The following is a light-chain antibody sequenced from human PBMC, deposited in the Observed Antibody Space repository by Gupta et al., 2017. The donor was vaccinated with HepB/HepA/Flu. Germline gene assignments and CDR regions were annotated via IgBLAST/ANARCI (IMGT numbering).Light chain of an antibody. CDR1: SSNIESNY. V-gene: IGLV1-47*01. J-gene: IGLJ3*02. CDR3: AAWDDSLSGWV. CDR2: RNN. Sequence: QSVLTQPPAVSGTPGQRVTISCSGSSSNIESNYVYWYQQLPGTAPKLLIYRNNQRPSGVPDRFSGSKSGTSASLAISGLRSEDEADYYCAAWDDSLSGWVFGGGTKLTVL.